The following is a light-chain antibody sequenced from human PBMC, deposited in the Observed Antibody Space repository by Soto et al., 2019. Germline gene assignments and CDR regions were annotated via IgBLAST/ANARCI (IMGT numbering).Light chain of an antibody. Sequence: VTITCRASQSISSYLNWYQQKPGKAPKLLIYAASSLQSGVPSRFSGXXXXXXXXXXXXXXXXEDFATYYCQQSYSTPQKYTFGQGTKVDIK. CDR3: QQSYSTPQKYT. CDR2: AAS. J-gene: IGKJ2*01. CDR1: QSISSY. V-gene: IGKV1-39*01.